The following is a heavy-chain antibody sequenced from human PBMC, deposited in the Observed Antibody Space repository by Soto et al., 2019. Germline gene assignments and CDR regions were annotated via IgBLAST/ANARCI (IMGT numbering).Heavy chain of an antibody. CDR3: AKDGHRQGWYYHMDV. CDR1: GFTFSDHA. V-gene: IGHV3-23*01. Sequence: EEQLLESGGDLVQPGGSLRLSCAASGFTFSDHAMTWVRQAPGKGLQWVSTIDVGGGATWDEDSVRGRFTISRDNSKNTLSLQMSNLRPEDTAVYYCAKDGHRQGWYYHMDVWGKGTTVTVSS. J-gene: IGHJ6*03. CDR2: IDVGGGAT.